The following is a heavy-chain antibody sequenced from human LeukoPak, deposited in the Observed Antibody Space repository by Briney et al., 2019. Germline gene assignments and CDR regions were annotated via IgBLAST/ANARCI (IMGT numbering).Heavy chain of an antibody. CDR2: ISSSSSYI. V-gene: IGHV3-21*01. CDR3: ARVGDLGYCSGGSCYSMDY. D-gene: IGHD2-15*01. Sequence: RGSLRLSCAASGFTFSSYSMNWVRQAPGKGLEWVSSISSSSSYIYYADSVKGRFTISRDNAKNSLYLQMNSLRAEDTAVYYCARVGDLGYCSGGSCYSMDYWGQGTLVTVSS. CDR1: GFTFSSYS. J-gene: IGHJ4*02.